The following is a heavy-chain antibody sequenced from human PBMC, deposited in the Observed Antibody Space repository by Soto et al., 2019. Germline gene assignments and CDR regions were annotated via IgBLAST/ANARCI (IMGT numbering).Heavy chain of an antibody. J-gene: IGHJ3*02. CDR2: IYHSGST. CDR3: ARRLGVCIGGSCPYDASDI. D-gene: IGHD2-15*01. CDR1: SGSISSSNW. Sequence: SETLSHTCAVSSGSISSSNWWSWVRQPPGKGLEWIGEIYHSGSTNYNPSLKSRVTISVDKSKNQFSLKLSSVTAADTAVYYCARRLGVCIGGSCPYDASDISCQAPM. V-gene: IGHV4-4*02.